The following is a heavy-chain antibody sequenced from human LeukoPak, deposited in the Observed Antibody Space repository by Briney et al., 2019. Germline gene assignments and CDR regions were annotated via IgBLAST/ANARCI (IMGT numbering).Heavy chain of an antibody. D-gene: IGHD2-15*01. V-gene: IGHV4-39*07. CDR2: IYYSGST. CDR3: ARAGPLRSGSPFDP. J-gene: IGHJ5*02. CDR1: GGSISSSSYY. Sequence: SETLSLTCTVSGGSISSSSYYWGWIRQPPGKGLEWIGSIYYSGSTYYNPSLKSRVTISVDTSKNQFSLKLSSVTAADTAVYYCARAGPLRSGSPFDPWGQGTLVTVSS.